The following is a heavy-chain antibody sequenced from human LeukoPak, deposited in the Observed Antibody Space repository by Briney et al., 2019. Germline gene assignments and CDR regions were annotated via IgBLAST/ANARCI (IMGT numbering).Heavy chain of an antibody. D-gene: IGHD6-6*01. CDR2: ISWDGGST. J-gene: IGHJ4*02. V-gene: IGHV3-43*01. Sequence: AGGSLRLSCAASGFTFDDYTMHWVRQAPGKGLEWVSLISWDGGSTYYADSVKGRFTISRDNSKNSLYLQMNSLRTEDTALYYCAKGRHFRSIAALLDYWGQGTLVTVPS. CDR3: AKGRHFRSIAALLDY. CDR1: GFTFDDYT.